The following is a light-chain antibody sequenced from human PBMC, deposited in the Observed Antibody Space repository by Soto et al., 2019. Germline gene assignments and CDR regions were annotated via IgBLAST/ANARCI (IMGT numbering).Light chain of an antibody. J-gene: IGKJ4*01. CDR3: QAVGSSLLT. CDR2: GAS. CDR1: QSVSSSY. V-gene: IGKV3-20*01. Sequence: EIVLTQSPGTLSLSPGERATLSCRASQSVSSSYLAWYQQKPGQAPRLLIYGASSRATAIPDRFSGSGSGTDFTLTISRLEAEGFAVYYCQAVGSSLLTFGGGTKVEIK.